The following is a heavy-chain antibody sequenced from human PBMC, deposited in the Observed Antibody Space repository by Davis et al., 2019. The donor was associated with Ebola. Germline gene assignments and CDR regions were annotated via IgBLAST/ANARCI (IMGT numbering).Heavy chain of an antibody. CDR3: ARGTMYSSGWYFDF. J-gene: IGHJ4*02. V-gene: IGHV4-59*01. CDR1: GGSISSYY. D-gene: IGHD6-19*01. CDR2: IYSSGTT. Sequence: PQTLSPTCTVSGGSISSYYWSWIRQPPGKGLEWIGYIYSSGTTNYNPSLKSRVTISVDTSKNHFALKLSSVTAADTAVYYCARGTMYSSGWYFDFWGQGTLVTVSS.